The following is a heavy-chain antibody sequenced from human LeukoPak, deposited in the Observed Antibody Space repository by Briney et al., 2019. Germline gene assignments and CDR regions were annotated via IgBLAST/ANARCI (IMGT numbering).Heavy chain of an antibody. CDR1: GFIFSSFG. J-gene: IGHJ4*02. CDR3: ARVGDYENGGSQPFDY. CDR2: IWHDGSYK. V-gene: IGHV3-33*01. D-gene: IGHD3-22*01. Sequence: PGGSLRLSCAASGFIFSSFGMHWVRQAPGKGLEWVAVIWHDGSYKYYLDSVKGRFTISRDSAKNTLYLQMNNLRVEDTAVYYCARVGDYENGGSQPFDYWGQGTLVTVSS.